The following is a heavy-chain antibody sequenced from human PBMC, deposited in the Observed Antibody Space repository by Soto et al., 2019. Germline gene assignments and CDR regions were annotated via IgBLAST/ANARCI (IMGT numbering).Heavy chain of an antibody. CDR3: AKDWAVSYGTDYFDY. Sequence: QVQLVESGGGVVQPGRSLRLSCAASGFTFSSYGMHWVRQAPGKGLEWVAVISYDGSNKYYADSVKGRFTISRDNSKNTLYLQMNSLRAEDTAVYYCAKDWAVSYGTDYFDYWGQGTLVTVSS. CDR1: GFTFSSYG. J-gene: IGHJ4*02. V-gene: IGHV3-30*18. D-gene: IGHD5-18*01. CDR2: ISYDGSNK.